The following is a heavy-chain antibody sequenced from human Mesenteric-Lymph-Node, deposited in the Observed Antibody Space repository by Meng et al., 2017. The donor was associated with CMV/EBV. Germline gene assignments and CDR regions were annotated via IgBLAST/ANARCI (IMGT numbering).Heavy chain of an antibody. CDR1: GFSFSSFN. V-gene: IGHV3-21*01. CDR2: ISSTGTYI. Sequence: GESLKISCVASGFSFSSFNMNWVRQAPGRGLEWVASISSTGTYIYYADSLKGRFAISRDNAKNSLYLQMNSLRAEDTAVYYCAVTYYDSSGPTRFDPWGQGTLVTVSS. D-gene: IGHD3-22*01. CDR3: AVTYYDSSGPTRFDP. J-gene: IGHJ5*02.